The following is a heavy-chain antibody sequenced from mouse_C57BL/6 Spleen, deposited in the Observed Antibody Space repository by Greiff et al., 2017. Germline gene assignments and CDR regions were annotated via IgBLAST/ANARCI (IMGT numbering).Heavy chain of an antibody. J-gene: IGHJ4*01. CDR1: GFTFSSYT. Sequence: EVKVEESGGGLVKPGGSLKLSCAASGFTFSSYTMSWVRQTPEKRLEWVATISGGGGNTYYPDSVKGRFTISRDNAKNTLYLQMSSLRSEDTALYYCARPDGYYVGGAMDYWGQGTSVTVSS. CDR3: ARPDGYYVGGAMDY. V-gene: IGHV5-9*01. D-gene: IGHD2-3*01. CDR2: ISGGGGNT.